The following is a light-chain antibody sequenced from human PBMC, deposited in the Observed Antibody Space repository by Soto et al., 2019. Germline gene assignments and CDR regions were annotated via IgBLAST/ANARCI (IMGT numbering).Light chain of an antibody. CDR2: KXS. CDR3: QRYKCDSEA. Sequence: DIHMTQSPSTLSASVGDRVTVAXRASPSVSFSFAWYQQQPGXPPKXXXDKXSTLKRGGPSRLSGSGSVTEFTLTISSLHPSDFANYYFQRYKCDSEAFGQGTKVDI. V-gene: IGKV1-5*03. J-gene: IGKJ1*01. CDR1: PSVSFS.